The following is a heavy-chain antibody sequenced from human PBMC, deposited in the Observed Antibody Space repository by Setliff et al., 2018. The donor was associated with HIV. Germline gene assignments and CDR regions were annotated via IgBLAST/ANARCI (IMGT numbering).Heavy chain of an antibody. V-gene: IGHV4-61*09. CDR3: ARSSRTSPYWFDY. D-gene: IGHD6-6*01. CDR2: IYTSGST. J-gene: IGHJ4*02. Sequence: SETLSLTCTVSGGSISSGSYYWSWIRQPAGKGLEWIGHIYTSGSTNYNPSLKSRVTISVDTSKNQFSLKLSSVTAADTAVYYCARSSRTSPYWFDYWGQGIPVTVSS. CDR1: GGSISSGSYY.